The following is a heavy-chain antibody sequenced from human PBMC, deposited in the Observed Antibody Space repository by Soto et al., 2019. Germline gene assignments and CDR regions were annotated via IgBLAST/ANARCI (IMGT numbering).Heavy chain of an antibody. CDR1: GGGTLSNDA. CDR2: ISPFFGTT. D-gene: IGHD2-21*02. Sequence: QVHLVQSGADGRKSGSSVRVSCTASGGGTLSNDAISWVRQAPGQGLEWLGRISPFFGTTDYSQSFQGRLTMTADASTGTVYMDLRSRKSDATAVYYCAREVVTETTWGSFDSWGQGTLVTVSS. V-gene: IGHV1-69*01. CDR3: AREVVTETTWGSFDS. J-gene: IGHJ4*02.